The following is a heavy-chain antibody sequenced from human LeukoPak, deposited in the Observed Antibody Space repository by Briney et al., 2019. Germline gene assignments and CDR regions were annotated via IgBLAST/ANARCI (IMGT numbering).Heavy chain of an antibody. CDR3: ARDTDDFSSLDY. CDR2: ISSSTITM. J-gene: IGHJ4*02. V-gene: IGHV3-48*02. Sequence: GGSLRLSCAASGFTFNTFSMNCVRQAPGKGLEWVSYISSSTITMFYADSVKGRFTVSRDNAKNSLYLQMNSLRDEDTAVYYCARDTDDFSSLDYWGQGTLVTVSS. D-gene: IGHD3-3*01. CDR1: GFTFNTFS.